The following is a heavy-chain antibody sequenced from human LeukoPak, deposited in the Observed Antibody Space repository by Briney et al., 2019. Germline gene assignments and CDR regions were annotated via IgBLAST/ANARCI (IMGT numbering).Heavy chain of an antibody. CDR2: ISWNSGSI. D-gene: IGHD6-13*01. CDR3: ANGRTGSWMDPFDY. J-gene: IGHJ4*02. CDR1: GFTFDDYA. V-gene: IGHV3-9*01. Sequence: PGRSLRLSCAASGFTFDDYAMHWVRQAPGKGLEWVSGISWNSGSIGYADSVKGRFTISRDNAKNSLYLQMNSLRAEDTALYYCANGRTGSWMDPFDYWGQGTLVTVSS.